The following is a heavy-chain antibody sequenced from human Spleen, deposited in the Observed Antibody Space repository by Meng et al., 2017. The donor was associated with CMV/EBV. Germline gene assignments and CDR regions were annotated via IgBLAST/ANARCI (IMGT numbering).Heavy chain of an antibody. Sequence: GGSLRLSCAASGFTFSDYYMNWVRQAPGKGLEWVSSISSSSTIYYADSVKGRFTISRDNGKNSLYLQMNSLRVEDTAVYYCARDPRPGAYYFGMDVWGQGTTVTVSS. CDR2: ISSSSTI. CDR3: ARDPRPGAYYFGMDV. J-gene: IGHJ6*02. CDR1: GFTFSDYY. V-gene: IGHV3-69-1*01. D-gene: IGHD6-6*01.